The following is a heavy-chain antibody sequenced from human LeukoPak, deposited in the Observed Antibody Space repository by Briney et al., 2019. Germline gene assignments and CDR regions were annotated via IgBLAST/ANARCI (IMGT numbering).Heavy chain of an antibody. D-gene: IGHD3-22*01. V-gene: IGHV1-69*04. CDR1: GGTFNTYA. Sequence: ASVKVSCKTSGGTFNTYAINWVRQAPGQGLEWMGRIIPLLDIANYAQLFQGRVTITADKSTSTAYMELSSLSSEDTAIYYCARASSSGYHTMGDAFDLWGQGTMVTVSS. J-gene: IGHJ3*01. CDR3: ARASSSGYHTMGDAFDL. CDR2: IIPLLDIA.